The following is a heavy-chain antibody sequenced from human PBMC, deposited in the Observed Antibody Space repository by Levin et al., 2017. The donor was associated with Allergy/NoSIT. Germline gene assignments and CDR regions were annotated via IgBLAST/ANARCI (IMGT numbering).Heavy chain of an antibody. CDR3: AREGHTSGRCGCFDV. V-gene: IGHV3-30-3*01. Sequence: LSLTCVASGIAFRNSIMHWVRQAPGKGLEWVSGLSFDGYSRYYADSVKGRFTISRDDSRNTVSLQMDSLRSEDTAVYYCAREGHTSGRCGCFDVWGQGTMVTVSP. CDR2: LSFDGYSR. D-gene: IGHD6-19*01. J-gene: IGHJ3*01. CDR1: GIAFRNSI.